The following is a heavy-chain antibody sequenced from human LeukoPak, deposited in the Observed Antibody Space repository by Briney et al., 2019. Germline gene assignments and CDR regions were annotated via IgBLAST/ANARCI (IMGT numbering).Heavy chain of an antibody. CDR1: GGSISSGDYY. D-gene: IGHD2-15*01. V-gene: IGHV4-30-4*01. CDR3: ARVACSGGSCYSRDYYFDY. CDR2: IYYSGST. J-gene: IGHJ4*02. Sequence: PSETLSLTCTVSGGSISSGDYYWSWIRQPPGKGLEWIGYIYYSGSTYYNPSLKSRVTISVDTSKNQFSLKLSSVTAADTAVYYCARVACSGGSCYSRDYYFDYWGQGTLVTVSP.